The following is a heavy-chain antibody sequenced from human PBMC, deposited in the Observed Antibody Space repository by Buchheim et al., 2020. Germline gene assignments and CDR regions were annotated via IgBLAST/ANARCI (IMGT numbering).Heavy chain of an antibody. Sequence: EVQLVESGGGLVQPGGSLRLSCAASRFTFSSYWMHWVRQAPGKGLLWVSRINNDGSSTSYADSVKGRITISRDNAKTTLYLQMNSLRAEDTAMYYCARSRRLAVAGDYYGMDVWGQETT. J-gene: IGHJ6*02. V-gene: IGHV3-74*01. CDR1: RFTFSSYW. CDR3: ARSRRLAVAGDYYGMDV. CDR2: INNDGSST. D-gene: IGHD6-19*01.